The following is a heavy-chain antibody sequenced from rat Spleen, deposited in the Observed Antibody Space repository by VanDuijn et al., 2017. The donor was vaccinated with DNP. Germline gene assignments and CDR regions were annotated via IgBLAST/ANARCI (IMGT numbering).Heavy chain of an antibody. CDR1: GFTFSDYN. CDR3: TTDRGYYFDY. CDR2: LSYDGSST. Sequence: EVQLVESGGGLVQPGRSLKLSCAASGFTFSDYNMAWVRQAPKKGLEWVATLSYDGSSTYYRDSVKGRFTISRDNAKSSLFLQMDSLRSEDTATYFCTTDRGYYFDYWGQGVMVTVSS. V-gene: IGHV5S10*01. J-gene: IGHJ2*01. D-gene: IGHD4-3*01.